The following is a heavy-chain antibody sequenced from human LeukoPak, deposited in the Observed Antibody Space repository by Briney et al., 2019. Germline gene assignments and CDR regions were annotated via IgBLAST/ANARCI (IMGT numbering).Heavy chain of an antibody. CDR3: ARDSGLYYGSGGYDAFDI. D-gene: IGHD3-10*01. V-gene: IGHV3-48*01. CDR2: ISSSSSSTI. J-gene: IGHJ3*02. CDR1: GFTFSSYS. Sequence: GGSLRLSCAASGFTFSSYSMNWVRQAPGKGLEWVSYISSSSSSTIYYADSVKGRFTISRDNAKNSLYLQMNSLRAEDTAVYYCARDSGLYYGSGGYDAFDIWAKGQWSPSLQ.